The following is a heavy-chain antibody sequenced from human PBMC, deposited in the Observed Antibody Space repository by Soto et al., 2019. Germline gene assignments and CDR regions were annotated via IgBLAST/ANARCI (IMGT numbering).Heavy chain of an antibody. Sequence: GASVKVSCEASGYTFTSYGISCVRQAPGQGLEWMGWISAYNGNTNYAQKLQGRVTMTTDTSTSTAYMELRSLRSDDTAVYYCARDRVYYDFWSGYHNWFDPWGQGTLVTVSS. V-gene: IGHV1-18*01. J-gene: IGHJ5*02. CDR3: ARDRVYYDFWSGYHNWFDP. CDR2: ISAYNGNT. CDR1: GYTFTSYG. D-gene: IGHD3-3*01.